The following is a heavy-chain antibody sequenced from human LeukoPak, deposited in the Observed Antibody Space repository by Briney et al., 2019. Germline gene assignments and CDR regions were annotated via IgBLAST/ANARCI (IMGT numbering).Heavy chain of an antibody. D-gene: IGHD6-13*01. J-gene: IGHJ4*02. CDR2: IYYSGST. Sequence: SETLSLTCTVSGGSISSSSYYWGWIRQPPGKGLEWIGSIYYSGSTYYNPSLKSRVIISVDTSKNQFSLKLSSVTAADTAVYYCARGYSSSWRNFDYWGQGTLVTVSS. CDR3: ARGYSSSWRNFDY. CDR1: GGSISSSSYY. V-gene: IGHV4-39*01.